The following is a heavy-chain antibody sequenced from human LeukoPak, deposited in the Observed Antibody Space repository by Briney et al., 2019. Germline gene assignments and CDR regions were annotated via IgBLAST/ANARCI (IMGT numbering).Heavy chain of an antibody. CDR1: GFTFSSYW. D-gene: IGHD6-19*01. V-gene: IGHV3-48*04. CDR3: ASPSENWAVAGSSSFDY. Sequence: PGGSLRLSCAASGFTFSSYWMSWVRQAPGKGLEWVSYISSSGSTIYYADSVKGRFTISRDNAKNSLYLQMNSLRAEDTAVYYCASPSENWAVAGSSSFDYWGQGTLVTVSS. CDR2: ISSSGSTI. J-gene: IGHJ4*02.